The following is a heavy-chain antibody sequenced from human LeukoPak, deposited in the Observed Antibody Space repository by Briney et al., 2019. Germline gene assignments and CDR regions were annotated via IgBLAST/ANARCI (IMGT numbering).Heavy chain of an antibody. CDR3: ARGTATAYYPINWFDP. CDR1: GDSVSSNSAA. J-gene: IGHJ5*02. V-gene: IGHV6-1*01. CDR2: TYYRSKWYN. Sequence: PSQTLSLTCAISGDSVSSNSAAWNWIRQSPSKGLEWLGRTYYRSKWYNDYAVSVKSRITINPDTSKNQFSLQLNSVTPEDTAVYYCARGTATAYYPINWFDPWGQGTLVTVSS. D-gene: IGHD1-26*01.